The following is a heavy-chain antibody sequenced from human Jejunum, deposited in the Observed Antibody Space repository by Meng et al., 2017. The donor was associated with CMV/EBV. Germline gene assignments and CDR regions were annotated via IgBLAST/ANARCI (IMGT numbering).Heavy chain of an antibody. J-gene: IGHJ4*02. V-gene: IGHV3-66*03. CDR1: RFSGINSV. CDR3: AREAWADSSGEFDY. D-gene: IGHD6-19*01. CDR2: IFPNGRT. Sequence: SRFSGINSVLSWIRHAPGKGLEWVSAIFPNGRTFDAESVQGRVSVARDHSSNTIYLQINSLRREDTAVYYCAREAWADSSGEFDYWGQGTLVTVSS.